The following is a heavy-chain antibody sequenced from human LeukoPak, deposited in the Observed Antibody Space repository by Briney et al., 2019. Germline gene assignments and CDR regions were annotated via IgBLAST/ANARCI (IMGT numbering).Heavy chain of an antibody. V-gene: IGHV4-31*03. D-gene: IGHD5-12*01. Sequence: SETLSLTCSVSGGSISSGGYYWSWIRQHPGKGLEWIGYIYYSGSTSYNPSLKSRVIISVDTSKNQFSLKLNSVTAADTAVYYCASSRGDSGYATPFFGYWGQGTLLTVSS. J-gene: IGHJ4*02. CDR2: IYYSGST. CDR1: GGSISSGGYY. CDR3: ASSRGDSGYATPFFGY.